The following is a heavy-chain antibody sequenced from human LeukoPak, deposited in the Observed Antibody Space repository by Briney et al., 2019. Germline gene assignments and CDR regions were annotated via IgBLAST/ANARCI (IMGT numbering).Heavy chain of an antibody. D-gene: IGHD3-22*01. CDR2: ISYDGSNK. V-gene: IGHV3-30-3*01. CDR3: ASLSEVYYYDSSGYPGDY. J-gene: IGHJ4*02. CDR1: GFTFSSYA. Sequence: PGGSLRLSCAASGFTFSSYAMHWVRQAPGKGLEWVAVISYDGSNKYYADSVKGRFTISRDNSKNTLYLQMNSLRAEDTAVYYCASLSEVYYYDSSGYPGDYWGQGTLVTVSS.